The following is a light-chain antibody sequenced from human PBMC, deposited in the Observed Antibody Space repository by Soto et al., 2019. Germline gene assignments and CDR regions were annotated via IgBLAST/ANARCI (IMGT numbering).Light chain of an antibody. J-gene: IGKJ1*01. CDR3: QQSYSTPPWT. CDR2: AAS. Sequence: DIQLTQSPSFLSASVGDRVSITCRASQGISSYLAWYQQKPGKAPQLLIYAASTLQSGVPSRFSGSGSGTEFTLTISSLQPEDFATYYCQQSYSTPPWTFGQGTKVDIK. V-gene: IGKV1-9*01. CDR1: QGISSY.